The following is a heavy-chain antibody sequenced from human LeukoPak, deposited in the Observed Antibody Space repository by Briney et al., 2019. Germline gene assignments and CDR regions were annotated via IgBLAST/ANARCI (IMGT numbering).Heavy chain of an antibody. CDR2: ISGSGGST. D-gene: IGHD3-22*01. CDR3: AKSGYRDSSGYYYPLCPDY. CDR1: GFTFSSYA. Sequence: GGSLRLSCAASGFTFSSYAMSWVRQAPGKGLEWVSAISGSGGSTYYADSVRGRFTISRDNSKNTLYLQMNSLRAEDTAVYYCAKSGYRDSSGYYYPLCPDYWGQGTLVTVSS. V-gene: IGHV3-23*01. J-gene: IGHJ4*02.